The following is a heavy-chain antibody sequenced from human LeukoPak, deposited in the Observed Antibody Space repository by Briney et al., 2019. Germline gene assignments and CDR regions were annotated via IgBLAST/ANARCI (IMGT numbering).Heavy chain of an antibody. Sequence: AGGSLRLSCTASGFTVSNNYMNWVRQAPGRGQEWVALIYSGGMKKYADSVRGRFTISRDNSKNTLYLQMTNVRVEDTAVYYCARDPPGIAASGSGGWGQGTLVTVSS. J-gene: IGHJ4*02. CDR1: GFTVSNNY. D-gene: IGHD6-25*01. V-gene: IGHV3-53*01. CDR2: IYSGGMK. CDR3: ARDPPGIAASGSGG.